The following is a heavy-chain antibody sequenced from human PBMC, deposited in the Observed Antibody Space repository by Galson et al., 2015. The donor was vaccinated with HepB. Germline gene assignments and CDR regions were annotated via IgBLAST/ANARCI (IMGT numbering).Heavy chain of an antibody. Sequence: SLRLSCAASGFTFSNAWTNWVRQAPGKGLEWVGRIKSKTDGGTTDYAAPVKGRFTISRDDSKNTLYLQMNSLKTEDTAVYYCTTEEGSSGYYYVVGRYWGQGTQPLYYYYYGMDVWGQGTTVTVSS. D-gene: IGHD3-22*01. V-gene: IGHV3-15*07. CDR3: TTEEGSSGYYYVVGRYWGQGTQPLYYYYYGMDV. CDR2: IKSKTDGGTT. CDR1: GFTFSNAW. J-gene: IGHJ6*02.